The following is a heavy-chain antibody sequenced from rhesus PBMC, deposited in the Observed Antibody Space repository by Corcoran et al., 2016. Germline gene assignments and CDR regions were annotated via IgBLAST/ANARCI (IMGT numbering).Heavy chain of an antibody. CDR3: ARVPGTTHNDAFDF. CDR2: ISGSGGST. V-gene: IGHV4-173*01. J-gene: IGHJ3*01. CDR1: GGPIRSTH. Sequence: QVQLQESGPGLVKPSETLSLTRAVSGGPIRSTHRTWIRPPPRKGLEWIGRISGSGGSTDYNPSLKRRVTISTDTSKNQFSLKLSSVTAADTAVYYCARVPGTTHNDAFDFWGQGLRVTVSS. D-gene: IGHD1-20*01.